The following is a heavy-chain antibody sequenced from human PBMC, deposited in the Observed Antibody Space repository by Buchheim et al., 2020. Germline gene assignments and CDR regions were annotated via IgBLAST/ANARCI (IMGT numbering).Heavy chain of an antibody. CDR1: GFTFSSYG. CDR3: AKTLVPAAKTYYYHGMDV. V-gene: IGHV3-30*18. CDR2: ISYDGSNK. J-gene: IGHJ6*02. Sequence: QVQLVESGGGVVQPGRSLRLSCAASGFTFSSYGMHWVRQAPGKGLEWVAVISYDGSNKYYADSVKGRFTISRDNSKNTLYLQMNSLRAEDTAVYYCAKTLVPAAKTYYYHGMDVWGQGTT. D-gene: IGHD2-2*01.